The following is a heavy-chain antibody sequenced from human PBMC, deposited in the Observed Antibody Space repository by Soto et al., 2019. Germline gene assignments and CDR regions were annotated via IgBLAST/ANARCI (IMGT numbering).Heavy chain of an antibody. D-gene: IGHD3-3*01. CDR1: GFTFTSSA. V-gene: IGHV1-58*02. CDR2: IVVGSGNT. Sequence: SVKVSCKASGFTFTSSAMQWVRQARGQRLEWIGWIVVGSGNTNYAQKFQERVTITRDMSTSTAYMELSSLRSEDTAVYYCAANSVLRFLEWLPQSSYYYMXVWGKGTTVTVSS. J-gene: IGHJ6*03. CDR3: AANSVLRFLEWLPQSSYYYMXV.